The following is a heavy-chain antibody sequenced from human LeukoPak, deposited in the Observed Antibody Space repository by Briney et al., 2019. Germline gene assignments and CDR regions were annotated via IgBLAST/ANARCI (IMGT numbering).Heavy chain of an antibody. CDR1: GFTVSNNY. CDR3: AREVTGSSWQGFDT. CDR2: IYSGGSI. J-gene: IGHJ5*02. V-gene: IGHV3-66*01. Sequence: GGSLRLSCAASGFTVSNNYMHWVRQAPGKGLEWVSVIYSGGSIYYADSVKGRFTISRDNSKNTLYLQMNSLRAEDTSVYYCAREVTGSSWQGFDTWGQGTLVTVSS. D-gene: IGHD6-13*01.